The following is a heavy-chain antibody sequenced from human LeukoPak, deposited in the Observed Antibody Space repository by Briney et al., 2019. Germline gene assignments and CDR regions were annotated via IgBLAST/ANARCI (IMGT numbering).Heavy chain of an antibody. J-gene: IGHJ4*02. CDR1: GFIFNTHW. D-gene: IGHD6-19*01. Sequence: GGSLRLSCAASGFIFNTHWMTRVRQAPGKGLEWVASINQDGSEEKYVDSVKGRFTISRDNARNSLFLQMNNLRAEDTAVYYCARDPEEWLVPIDSWGQGTLVTVSS. V-gene: IGHV3-7*01. CDR3: ARDPEEWLVPIDS. CDR2: INQDGSEE.